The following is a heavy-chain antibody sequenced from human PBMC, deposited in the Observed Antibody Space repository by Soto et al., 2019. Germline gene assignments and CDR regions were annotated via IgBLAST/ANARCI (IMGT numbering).Heavy chain of an antibody. D-gene: IGHD2-2*01. Sequence: SETLSLTCAVSGGSISSGGYSWSWIRQPPGKGLEWIGYIYHSGSTYYSPSLKSRVTISVDRSKNQFSLKLSSVTAADTAVYYCARVPDRWGQGTLVTVS. CDR1: GGSISSGGYS. V-gene: IGHV4-30-2*01. J-gene: IGHJ5*02. CDR3: ARVPDR. CDR2: IYHSGST.